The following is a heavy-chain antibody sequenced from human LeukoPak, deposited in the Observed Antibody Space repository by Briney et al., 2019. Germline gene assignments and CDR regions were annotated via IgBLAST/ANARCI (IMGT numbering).Heavy chain of an antibody. V-gene: IGHV3-66*01. Sequence: GGSLRLSCAASGFTVSSNYMSWVRQAPRKGLEWVSVIYSDGGTYYTDSVKDRFAISRDSSRSTLYLQMNSLRAEDSAVYYCARVRESTSWHERFYDYWGQGTLVTVSS. CDR2: IYSDGGT. D-gene: IGHD6-13*01. CDR1: GFTVSSNY. CDR3: ARVRESTSWHERFYDY. J-gene: IGHJ4*02.